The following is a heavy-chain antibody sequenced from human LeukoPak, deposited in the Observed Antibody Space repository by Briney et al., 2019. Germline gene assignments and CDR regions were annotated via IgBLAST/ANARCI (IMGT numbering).Heavy chain of an antibody. V-gene: IGHV4-39*07. CDR1: GGSISSSSYY. Sequence: SETLSLTCTVSGGSISSSSYYWGWIRQPPGKGLEWIGYIYYSGSTYYNPSLKSRVTMSVDTSKNQFSLKLSSVTAVDTAVYYCARSVGKTGNWFDPWGQGTLVTVSS. D-gene: IGHD3-10*01. J-gene: IGHJ5*02. CDR3: ARSVGKTGNWFDP. CDR2: IYYSGST.